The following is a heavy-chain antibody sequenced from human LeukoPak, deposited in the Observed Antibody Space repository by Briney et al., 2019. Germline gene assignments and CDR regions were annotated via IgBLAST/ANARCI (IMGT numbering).Heavy chain of an antibody. CDR1: GFTFSSYA. V-gene: IGHV4-31*02. CDR2: IYYSGST. CDR3: ARDSGYADY. Sequence: LRLSCAASGFTFSSYAMSWIRQHPGKGLEWIGYIYYSGSTYYNPSLKSRVTISVDTSKNQFSLKLSSVTAADTAVYYCARDSGYADYWGQGTLVTVSS. D-gene: IGHD5-12*01. J-gene: IGHJ4*02.